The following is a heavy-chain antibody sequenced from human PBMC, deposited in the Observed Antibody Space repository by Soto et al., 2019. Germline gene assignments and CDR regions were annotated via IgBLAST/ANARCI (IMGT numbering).Heavy chain of an antibody. J-gene: IGHJ4*02. D-gene: IGHD6-13*01. V-gene: IGHV4-59*01. CDR2: VYNSGST. Sequence: SETLSLTCTVSGGSISSNYWTWIRQPPGKGLEWVGYVYNSGSTNYNPSLKSRVTISEDTSKSQFSLKVNSMTAADTAVYYCARYRREAVAGYTLDNWGQGILVTVSS. CDR1: GGSISSNY. CDR3: ARYRREAVAGYTLDN.